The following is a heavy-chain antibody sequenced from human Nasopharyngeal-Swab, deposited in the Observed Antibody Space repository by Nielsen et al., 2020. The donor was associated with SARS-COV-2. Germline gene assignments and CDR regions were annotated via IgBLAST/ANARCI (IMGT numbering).Heavy chain of an antibody. J-gene: IGHJ4*02. D-gene: IGHD3-3*01. V-gene: IGHV4-30-2*04. Sequence: WIRQPPGKDLEWIGYIYHSGSTYYNPSLKSRVTISVDTSKNQFSLKLSSVTAADTAVYYCARASRGIFGVVSTFDYWGQGTLVTVSS. CDR3: ARASRGIFGVVSTFDY. CDR2: IYHSGST.